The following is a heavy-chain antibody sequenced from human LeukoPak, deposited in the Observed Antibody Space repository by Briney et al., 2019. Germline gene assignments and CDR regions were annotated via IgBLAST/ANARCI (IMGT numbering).Heavy chain of an antibody. CDR3: AKAVLLWFGELGVNFDY. D-gene: IGHD3-10*01. J-gene: IGHJ4*02. Sequence: PGGSLRLSCAASGFTFSSYEMNWVRQAPGKGLEWVSYISSSGSTIYYADSVKGRFTISRDNAKNSLYLQMNSLRAEDTAVYYCAKAVLLWFGELGVNFDYWGQGTLVTVSS. CDR2: ISSSGSTI. V-gene: IGHV3-48*03. CDR1: GFTFSSYE.